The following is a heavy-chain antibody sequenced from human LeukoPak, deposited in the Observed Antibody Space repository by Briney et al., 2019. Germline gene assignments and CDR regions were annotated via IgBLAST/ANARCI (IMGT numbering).Heavy chain of an antibody. V-gene: IGHV1-18*01. J-gene: IGHJ4*02. CDR3: ARDRPTIFGVVNPFDY. D-gene: IGHD3-3*01. Sequence: GAPVKVSCKASGYTFTSYGISWVRQAPGQGLEWMGWISAYNGNTNYAQKLQGRVTMTTDTSTSTAYMELRSLRSDDTAVYYCARDRPTIFGVVNPFDYWGQGTLVSVSS. CDR1: GYTFTSYG. CDR2: ISAYNGNT.